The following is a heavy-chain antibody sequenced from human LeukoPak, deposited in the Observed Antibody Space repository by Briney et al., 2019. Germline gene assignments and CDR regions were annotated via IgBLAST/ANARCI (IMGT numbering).Heavy chain of an antibody. J-gene: IGHJ3*01. CDR2: IKQDGNEK. D-gene: IGHD3-3*01. V-gene: IGHV3-7*01. CDR1: GFTFSSYW. CDR3: AKPITVSGATDAFDV. Sequence: GGSLRLSCAASGFTFSSYWMNWVRQAPGKGLEGVADIKQDGNEKYYVDSVKGRFTISRDNAKNSLYMQMNSLRVEDMAVYYCAKPITVSGATDAFDVWGQGTMVTVSS.